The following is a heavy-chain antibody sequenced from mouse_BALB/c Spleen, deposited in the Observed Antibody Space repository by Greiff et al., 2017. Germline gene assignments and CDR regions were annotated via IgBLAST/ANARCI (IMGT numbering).Heavy chain of an antibody. CDR1: GYTFTSYY. CDR3: TRGGNYEEYYAMDY. Sequence: VQLQQSGAELVKPGASVKLSCKASGYTFTSYYMYWVKQRPGQGLEWIGEINPSNGGTNFNEKFNSKATLTVDKSSSTAYMQLSSLTSEDSAVYYCTRGGNYEEYYAMDYWGQGTSVTVSS. D-gene: IGHD2-1*01. J-gene: IGHJ4*01. CDR2: INPSNGGT. V-gene: IGHV1S81*02.